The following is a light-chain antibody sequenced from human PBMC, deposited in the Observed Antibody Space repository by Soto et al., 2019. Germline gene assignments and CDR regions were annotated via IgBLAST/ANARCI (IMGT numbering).Light chain of an antibody. V-gene: IGLV2-14*01. J-gene: IGLJ1*01. Sequence: QSALTQPASVSGSPGQSITISCTGTSSDVGGYNCVSWYQQHPGKAPKLMICDVSNRPSGVSSRFSGSKSGNTASLTISGLQAEDEADYYCSSYTSSSTLVFGTGPKVTVL. CDR3: SSYTSSSTLV. CDR1: SSDVGGYNC. CDR2: DVS.